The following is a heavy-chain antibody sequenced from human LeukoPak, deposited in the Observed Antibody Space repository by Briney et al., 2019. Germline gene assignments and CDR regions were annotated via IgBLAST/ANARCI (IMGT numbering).Heavy chain of an antibody. Sequence: GGSLRLSCTASGFTFSHYAIHWVRQAPGKGLEWVSYISSSGSTIYYADSVKGRFTISRDNAKNSLYLQMNSLRAEDTAVYYCARESGYWFDPWGQGTLVTVSS. CDR3: ARESGYWFDP. V-gene: IGHV3-48*03. J-gene: IGHJ5*02. CDR1: GFTFSHYA. CDR2: ISSSGSTI.